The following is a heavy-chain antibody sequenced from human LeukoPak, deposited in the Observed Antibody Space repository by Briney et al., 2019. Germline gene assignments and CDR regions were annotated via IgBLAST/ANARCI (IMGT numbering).Heavy chain of an antibody. Sequence: SETLSLTCTVSGGSISSYYWSWIRQPPGKGLEWIGYIYYSGSTNYNPSLKSRVTISVDTSKNQFSLKLSSVTAADTAVYYCARVRWLFFDNYYYYMGVWGKGTTVTVSS. V-gene: IGHV4-59*01. CDR3: ARVRWLFFDNYYYYMGV. CDR1: GGSISSYY. J-gene: IGHJ6*03. CDR2: IYYSGST. D-gene: IGHD3-22*01.